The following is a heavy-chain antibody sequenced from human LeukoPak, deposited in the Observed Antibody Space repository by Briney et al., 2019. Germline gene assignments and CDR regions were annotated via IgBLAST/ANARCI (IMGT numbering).Heavy chain of an antibody. CDR3: ASLYYYDSSGYSNWFDP. CDR1: GGTFSSYA. V-gene: IGHV1-69*13. D-gene: IGHD3-22*01. CDR2: IIPIFGTA. J-gene: IGHJ5*02. Sequence: SVKVSCKASGGTFSSYAISWVRQAPGQGLEWMGGIIPIFGTANYAQKFQGRVTITADESTSTAYMELSSLRSEDTAVYYCASLYYYDSSGYSNWFDPWGQGTLVTVSS.